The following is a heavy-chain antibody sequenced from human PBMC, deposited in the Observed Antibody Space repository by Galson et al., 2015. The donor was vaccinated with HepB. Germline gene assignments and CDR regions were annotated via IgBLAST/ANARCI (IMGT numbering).Heavy chain of an antibody. J-gene: IGHJ6*02. CDR1: GFTFSNAW. CDR3: TTVPGAAADLYYYYYGMDI. CDR2: IKSKTDGGTT. Sequence: SLRLSCAASGFTFSNAWMSWVRQAPGKGLEWVGRIKSKTDGGTTDYAAPVKGRFTISRDDSKNTLYLQMNSLKTEDTAVYYCTTVPGAAADLYYYYYGMDIWGQGTTVTVSS. V-gene: IGHV3-15*01. D-gene: IGHD6-13*01.